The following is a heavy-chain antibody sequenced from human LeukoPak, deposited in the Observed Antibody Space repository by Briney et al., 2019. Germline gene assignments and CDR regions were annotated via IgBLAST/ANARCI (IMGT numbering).Heavy chain of an antibody. D-gene: IGHD3-10*02. CDR1: GFTFSSYW. CDR3: ARDDVRASFSF. V-gene: IGHV3-7*01. J-gene: IGHJ4*02. CDR2: IKQDGSEK. Sequence: GGSLRLSCAASGFTFSSYWMSWVRQAPGKGLEWVANIKQDGSEKYYVDSVKGRFTISRDNAKNSLYLQMNSLRVEDTAVYYCARDDVRASFSFWGQGALVIVSS.